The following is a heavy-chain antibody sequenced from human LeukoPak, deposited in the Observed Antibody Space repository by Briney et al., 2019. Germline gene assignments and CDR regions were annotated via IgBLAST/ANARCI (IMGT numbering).Heavy chain of an antibody. D-gene: IGHD3-3*01. Sequence: QPGGSLRVSCEASGFTFSRYWMHWVRQAPGKGLVWVSRINSDGSSTSDADSVKGRFTISRDNARNTLYLQMNSLRVEDTAVYYCARDVGYDSWSGEAYAFDIWGQGTMVTVSS. J-gene: IGHJ3*02. CDR2: INSDGSST. CDR1: GFTFSRYW. V-gene: IGHV3-74*01. CDR3: ARDVGYDSWSGEAYAFDI.